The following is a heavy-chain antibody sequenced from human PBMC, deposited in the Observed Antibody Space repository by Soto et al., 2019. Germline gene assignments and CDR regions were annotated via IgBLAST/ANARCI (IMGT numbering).Heavy chain of an antibody. CDR2: IIPIFGTT. CDR1: GGNFSRNG. J-gene: IGHJ5*02. CDR3: ARASDSTWYNWFDP. Sequence: QVKLVESGAEVKKPGSSVKISCKTAGGNFSRNGISWVRQAPGQGLEGMGGIIPIFGTTNYAHKFRGRVTVTADESTGTVYMVMNSLRSEDTAVYYCARASDSTWYNWFDPWGQGTLVTVSS. D-gene: IGHD6-13*01. V-gene: IGHV1-69*01.